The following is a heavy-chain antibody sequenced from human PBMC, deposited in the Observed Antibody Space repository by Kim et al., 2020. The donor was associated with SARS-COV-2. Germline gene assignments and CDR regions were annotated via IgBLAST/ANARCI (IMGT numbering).Heavy chain of an antibody. V-gene: IGHV3-11*05. CDR3: ARDLSGSGIDY. CDR2: ISSSSSYT. Sequence: GGSLRLSCAASGFTFSDYYMSWIRQAPGKGLEWVSYISSSSSYTNYADSVKGRFTISRDNAKNSLYLQMNSLRAEDTAVYYCARDLSGSGIDYWGQGTLVTVSS. D-gene: IGHD6-19*01. CDR1: GFTFSDYY. J-gene: IGHJ4*02.